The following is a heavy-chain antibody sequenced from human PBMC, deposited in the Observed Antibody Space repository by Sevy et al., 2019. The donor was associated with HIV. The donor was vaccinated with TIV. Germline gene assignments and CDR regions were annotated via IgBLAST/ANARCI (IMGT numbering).Heavy chain of an antibody. Sequence: ASVKVSCKASGYTFAVYYMHWVRQAPGQGLEWMGRINPYSGVTNYAQKFQGRVTMTRDTSITTAYMELNRLGSDDTAVYYCAVLATISSFDYWGQGSLVTVSS. CDR2: INPYSGVT. V-gene: IGHV1-2*06. CDR1: GYTFAVYY. D-gene: IGHD5-12*01. J-gene: IGHJ4*02. CDR3: AVLATISSFDY.